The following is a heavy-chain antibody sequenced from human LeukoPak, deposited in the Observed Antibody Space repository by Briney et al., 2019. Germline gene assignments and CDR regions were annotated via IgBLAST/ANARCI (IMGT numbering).Heavy chain of an antibody. CDR1: GLTFSSYG. Sequence: GGSLRLSCAASGLTFSSYGMHWVRQAPGKGLEWVAVIWYDGSNKYYADSVKGRFTISRDNSKNTLYLQMNSLRAEDTAVYYCARGYGDFAFDIWGQGTMVTVSS. CDR2: IWYDGSNK. V-gene: IGHV3-33*01. D-gene: IGHD4-17*01. J-gene: IGHJ3*02. CDR3: ARGYGDFAFDI.